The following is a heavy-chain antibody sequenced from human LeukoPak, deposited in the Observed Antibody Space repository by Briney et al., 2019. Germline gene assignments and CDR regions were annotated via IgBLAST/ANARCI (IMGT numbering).Heavy chain of an antibody. Sequence: SETLSLTCTVSGGSISSSSYYWGWIRQPPGKGLEWIGSIYYSGSTYYNPSLKSRVTISVDTSKNQFSLKLSSVTAADTAVYYCARGWGDSITMVRGVISGFDYWGQGTLVTVSS. CDR3: ARGWGDSITMVRGVISGFDY. CDR1: GGSISSSSYY. V-gene: IGHV4-39*07. D-gene: IGHD3-10*01. J-gene: IGHJ4*02. CDR2: IYYSGST.